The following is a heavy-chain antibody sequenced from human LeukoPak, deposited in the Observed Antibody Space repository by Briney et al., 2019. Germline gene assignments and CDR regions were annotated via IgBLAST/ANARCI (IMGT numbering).Heavy chain of an antibody. CDR1: GFTFSSYA. D-gene: IGHD5-12*01. J-gene: IGHJ3*02. Sequence: GGSLRLSCAASGFTFSSYAMHWVRQAPGKGLEWVAVISYDGSNKYYADSVKGRFTISRDNSKNTLYLQMNSLRAEDTAVYYCARGWLRGAFDIWGQGTMVTVSS. V-gene: IGHV3-30-3*01. CDR3: ARGWLRGAFDI. CDR2: ISYDGSNK.